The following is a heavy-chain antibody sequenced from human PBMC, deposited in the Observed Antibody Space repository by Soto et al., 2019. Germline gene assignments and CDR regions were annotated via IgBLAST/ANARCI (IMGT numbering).Heavy chain of an antibody. J-gene: IGHJ6*02. Sequence: GGSLRLSCAASGFTFSSCAMNWVRQAPGKGLHWVSAISGSGGSTYYADSVKGRFTISRDNSKNTLYLQLNSLRAEDTAVYYCAKDYFHSSAYYSYAMDVWGQGTTVTVSS. CDR1: GFTFSSCA. CDR3: AKDYFHSSAYYSYAMDV. D-gene: IGHD3-22*01. V-gene: IGHV3-23*01. CDR2: ISGSGGST.